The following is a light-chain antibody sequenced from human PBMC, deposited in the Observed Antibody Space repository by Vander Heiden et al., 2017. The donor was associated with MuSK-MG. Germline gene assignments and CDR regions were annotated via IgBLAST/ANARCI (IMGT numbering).Light chain of an antibody. CDR3: SSYTSSSTPGV. CDR1: SSDVGGYNY. J-gene: IGLJ3*02. CDR2: DVS. Sequence: QSALTQPASVSGSPGQSITISCTGTSSDVGGYNYVSWYQQHPGKAPKLMIYDVSNRPSGVSNRFSGSKSGNTASLNISGLQAEDEADDYCSSYTSSSTPGVFGGGTKLTVL. V-gene: IGLV2-14*01.